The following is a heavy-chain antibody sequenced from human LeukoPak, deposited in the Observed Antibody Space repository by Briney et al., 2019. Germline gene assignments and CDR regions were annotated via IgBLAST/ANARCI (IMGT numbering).Heavy chain of an antibody. CDR2: ISYDGSNK. V-gene: IGHV3-30-3*01. CDR3: ASGVSGYYYIDY. Sequence: GGSLRLSCAASGFTFSSYAMHWVRQAPGKGLEWVAVISYDGSNKYYADSVKGRFTISRDNSKNTLYLQKNSLKAEDTAVDYCASGVSGYYYIDYWGQGTLVTVSS. CDR1: GFTFSSYA. J-gene: IGHJ4*02. D-gene: IGHD3-22*01.